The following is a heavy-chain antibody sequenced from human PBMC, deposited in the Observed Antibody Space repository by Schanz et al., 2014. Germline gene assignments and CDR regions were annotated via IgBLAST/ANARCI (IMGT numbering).Heavy chain of an antibody. CDR1: GFAFSSYA. Sequence: QVQLVESGGGVVQPGRSLRLSCLASGFAFSSYAMSWVRQAPGKGLEWVALVSSDGNNDYYTDSVKGRFTISRDNSKNTVHLQMNSLRAEDTAVYYCAKQHIVRGVIYLNWFDSWGQGTLVTVSS. D-gene: IGHD3-10*01. CDR3: AKQHIVRGVIYLNWFDS. J-gene: IGHJ5*01. CDR2: VSSDGNND. V-gene: IGHV3-30*18.